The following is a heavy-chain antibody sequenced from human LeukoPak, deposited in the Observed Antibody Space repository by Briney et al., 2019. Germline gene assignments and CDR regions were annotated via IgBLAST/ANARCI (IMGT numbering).Heavy chain of an antibody. V-gene: IGHV3-11*01. CDR2: ISSSGSTI. J-gene: IGHJ4*02. D-gene: IGHD6-25*01. CDR1: GFTFSDYH. Sequence: GALRLSRSASGFTFSDYHMNLIRQAPGKGPEWVSYISSSGSTIYYADSVKGRFTISRDNAKNSLYLQINSLRAEDTAVYYCAVSRAAYYFDYWGQGTLVTVSS. CDR3: AVSRAAYYFDY.